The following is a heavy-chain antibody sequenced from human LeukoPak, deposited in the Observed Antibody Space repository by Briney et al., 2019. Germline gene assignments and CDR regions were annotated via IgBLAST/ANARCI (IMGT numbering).Heavy chain of an antibody. J-gene: IGHJ4*02. CDR3: ARDQVVDCSGGSCYSLFDY. Sequence: SVKVSCKASGGTFSSYAISWVRQAPGQGHEWMGGIIPIFGTANYAQKFQGRVTITTDESTSTAYMEMSSLRSEDTAVYYCARDQVVDCSGGSCYSLFDYWGQGTLVTVSS. D-gene: IGHD2-15*01. CDR2: IIPIFGTA. V-gene: IGHV1-69*05. CDR1: GGTFSSYA.